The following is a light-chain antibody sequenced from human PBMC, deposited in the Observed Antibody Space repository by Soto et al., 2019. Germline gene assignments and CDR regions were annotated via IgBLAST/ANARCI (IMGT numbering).Light chain of an antibody. Sequence: EIVMAQSPATLSVSAGERATLSCRTSQSVSSNLAWYQQKPGQAPRLLIYGASTRATGIPARFSGSGSGTEFTLTISSLQSEDFAVYYCQQYNNWPPITFGQGTRLEIK. CDR2: GAS. V-gene: IGKV3-15*01. J-gene: IGKJ5*01. CDR3: QQYNNWPPIT. CDR1: QSVSSN.